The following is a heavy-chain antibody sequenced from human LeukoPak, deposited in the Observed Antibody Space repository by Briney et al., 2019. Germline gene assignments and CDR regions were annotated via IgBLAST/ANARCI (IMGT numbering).Heavy chain of an antibody. CDR3: AIAWAGPPYDFWSGYSSYYCYGMDV. CDR2: ISYDGSNK. V-gene: IGHV3-30-3*01. D-gene: IGHD3-3*01. J-gene: IGHJ6*02. Sequence: PGRSLRLSCAASGFTFSSYAMHWVRQAPGKGLEGVAVISYDGSNKYYADSVKGRFTISRDNSKNTLYLQMNSLRAEDTAVYYCAIAWAGPPYDFWSGYSSYYCYGMDVWGQGTTVTVSS. CDR1: GFTFSSYA.